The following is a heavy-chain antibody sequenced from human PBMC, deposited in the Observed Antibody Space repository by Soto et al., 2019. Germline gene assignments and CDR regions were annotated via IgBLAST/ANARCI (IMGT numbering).Heavy chain of an antibody. Sequence: EVQLVESGGGLVQPGGSLRLSCAASGFTFSGYWMSWVRQAPGKGLEWVGNIKQDGSEQFYVDSVKGRFTISRDNAKNSLYLQMNSLRAEDTAVYYCAREAVWGQGTTVTVSS. CDR3: AREAV. V-gene: IGHV3-7*05. CDR1: GFTFSGYW. CDR2: IKQDGSEQ. J-gene: IGHJ6*02.